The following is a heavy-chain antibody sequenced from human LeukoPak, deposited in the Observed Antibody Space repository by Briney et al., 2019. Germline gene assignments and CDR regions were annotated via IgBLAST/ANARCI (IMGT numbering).Heavy chain of an antibody. CDR1: GGSFSGYY. CDR2: INHSGST. CDR3: ARVYYDYVWGSLGGYYYGMDV. Sequence: SETLSLTCAVYGGSFSGYYWSWIRQPPGKGLEWIGEINHSGSTNYNPSLKSRVTISVDTSKNQFSLKLSSVTAADTAVYYCARVYYDYVWGSLGGYYYGMDVWGQGTTVTVSS. V-gene: IGHV4-34*01. D-gene: IGHD3-16*01. J-gene: IGHJ6*02.